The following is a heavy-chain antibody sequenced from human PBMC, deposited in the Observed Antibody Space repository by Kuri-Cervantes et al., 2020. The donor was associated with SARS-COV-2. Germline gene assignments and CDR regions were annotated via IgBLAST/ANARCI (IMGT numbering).Heavy chain of an antibody. J-gene: IGHJ4*02. V-gene: IGHV3-74*01. Sequence: LSLTCAASGFTFSGHWIHWVRQAPGKGLVWVSRINPDGSYTNNADSVKGRFTLSRDNAKNMLFLQMNSLRAEDTAVYYCARSSGSGDYWGQGTLVTVSS. D-gene: IGHD3-10*01. CDR3: ARSSGSGDY. CDR1: GFTFSGHW. CDR2: INPDGSYT.